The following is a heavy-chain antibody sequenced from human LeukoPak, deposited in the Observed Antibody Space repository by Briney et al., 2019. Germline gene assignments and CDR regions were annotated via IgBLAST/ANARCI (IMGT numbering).Heavy chain of an antibody. CDR2: VNGDSGNT. D-gene: IGHD6-19*01. J-gene: IGHJ4*02. Sequence: RASVKVACKASGYTFTSRGISWVRQAPGQGLEWMGCVNGDSGNTNYAQKFQGRVTMTRDTSTNTAYMELRSLRSDDTAVYYCGRDEVSGGWYNHWGQGTLVTVSS. CDR3: GRDEVSGGWYNH. CDR1: GYTFTSRG. V-gene: IGHV1-18*01.